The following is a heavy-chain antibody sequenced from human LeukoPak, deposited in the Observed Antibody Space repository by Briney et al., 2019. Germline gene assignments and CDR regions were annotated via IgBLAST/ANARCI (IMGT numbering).Heavy chain of an antibody. CDR3: ARGRIVGAQGFFDY. J-gene: IGHJ4*02. CDR2: IYYSGST. CDR1: GDSVSSGSYY. D-gene: IGHD1-26*01. Sequence: PSETLSLTCTVSGDSVSSGSYYWSWVRQPPGKGLEWIGYIYYSGSTNYNPSLKSRVTISVDTSKNQFSLMLSSVTAADTAVYYCARGRIVGAQGFFDYWGQGTLVIVSS. V-gene: IGHV4-61*01.